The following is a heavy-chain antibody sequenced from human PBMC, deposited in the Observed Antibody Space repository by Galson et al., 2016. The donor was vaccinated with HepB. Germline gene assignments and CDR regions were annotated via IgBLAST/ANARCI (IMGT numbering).Heavy chain of an antibody. CDR2: ISSSSTYI. Sequence: SLRLSCAASGFTFSTYTMNWVRQAPGKGLEWVSSISSSSTYIYYVDSVKGRFTISRDNAKNTVYLQMNSLRVEDTAVYYFERVCVIPYYYYGTDVWGRGTMVIVSS. CDR1: GFTFSTYT. J-gene: IGHJ6*01. CDR3: ERVCVIPYYYYGTDV. V-gene: IGHV3-21*01. D-gene: IGHD2-21*01.